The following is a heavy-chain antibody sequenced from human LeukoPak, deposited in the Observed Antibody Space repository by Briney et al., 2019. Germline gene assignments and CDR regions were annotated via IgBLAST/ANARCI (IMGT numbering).Heavy chain of an antibody. V-gene: IGHV1-2*02. CDR3: ARDKGYCSSTSCLVPDY. CDR2: INPNSGGT. D-gene: IGHD2-2*01. CDR1: VYTFTGYY. Sequence: ASVKVSCKASVYTFTGYYMHWVRQAPGQGLQWRGWINPNSGGTNYAQKFQGRVTMTRDTSISTAYMQLSRLRSGDTAVYYCARDKGYCSSTSCLVPDYCGQGTPVTVSS. J-gene: IGHJ4*02.